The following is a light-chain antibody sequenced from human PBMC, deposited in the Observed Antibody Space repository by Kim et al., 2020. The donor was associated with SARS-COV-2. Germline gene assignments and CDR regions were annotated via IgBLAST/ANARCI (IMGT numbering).Light chain of an antibody. CDR2: GAS. J-gene: IGKJ2*01. CDR1: QSVNSSY. V-gene: IGKV3-20*01. CDR3: QQYGSSPRT. Sequence: LSRGERATLSCRASQSVNSSYLAWYQEKPGQAPRLHIYGASSRATGIPDRFSGSGSGTDFTLTISRLEPEDFAVYYCQQYGSSPRTFGQGTKLEIK.